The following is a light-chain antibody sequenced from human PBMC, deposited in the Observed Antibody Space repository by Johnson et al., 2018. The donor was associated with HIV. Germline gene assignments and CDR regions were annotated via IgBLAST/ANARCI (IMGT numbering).Light chain of an antibody. V-gene: IGLV1-51*02. J-gene: IGLJ1*01. CDR2: ENN. CDR3: GTWDSSLSAEV. Sequence: PVLTQPPSVSAAPGQKVTISCSGSNSNIGNNYVSWYQQLPGTAPKLLIYENNKRPSGIPDRFSGSKSGTSATLGITGLQTGDEADYYCGTWDSSLSAEVFGTVTKVTVL. CDR1: NSNIGNNY.